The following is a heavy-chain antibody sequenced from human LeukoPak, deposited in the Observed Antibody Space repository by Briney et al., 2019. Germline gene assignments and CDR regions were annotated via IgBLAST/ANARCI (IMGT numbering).Heavy chain of an antibody. CDR2: IYYSGST. D-gene: IGHD1-26*01. CDR3: ARLASGSYGPLTPFDY. Sequence: PSETLSLTCTVSGGSISSSSYYWGWIRQPPGKGLEWIGSIYYSGSTYYNPSLKSRVTISVDTSKNQFSLKLSSVTAADTAVYYCARLASGSYGPLTPFDYWGQGTLVTVSS. CDR1: GGSISSSSYY. J-gene: IGHJ4*02. V-gene: IGHV4-39*01.